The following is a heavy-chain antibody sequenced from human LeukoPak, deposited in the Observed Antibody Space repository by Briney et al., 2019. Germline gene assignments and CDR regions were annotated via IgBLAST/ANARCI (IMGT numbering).Heavy chain of an antibody. Sequence: PGGSLRLSCAASGFTFSSYAMTWVRQAPGKGLEWVSAISGSGGSAYYADSVKGRFTISRDNSKNTLYLQINSLRAEDTAVYYCAKTVSGSYSYQGGDYWGQGTLVTVSS. CDR2: ISGSGGSA. CDR1: GFTFSSYA. CDR3: AKTVSGSYSYQGGDY. V-gene: IGHV3-23*01. D-gene: IGHD3-10*01. J-gene: IGHJ4*02.